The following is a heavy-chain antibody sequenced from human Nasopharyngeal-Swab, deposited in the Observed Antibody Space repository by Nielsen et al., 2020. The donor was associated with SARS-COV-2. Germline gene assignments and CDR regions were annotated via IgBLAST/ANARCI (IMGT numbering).Heavy chain of an antibody. CDR3: AKDRVGGYYDFWSGQYEYYFDY. CDR2: ISGSGGST. J-gene: IGHJ4*02. D-gene: IGHD3-3*01. V-gene: IGHV3-23*01. Sequence: WIRQPPGKGLEWVSAISGSGGSTYYADSVKGRFTISRDNSKNTLCLQMNSLRAEDTAVYYCAKDRVGGYYDFWSGQYEYYFDYWGQGTLVTVSS.